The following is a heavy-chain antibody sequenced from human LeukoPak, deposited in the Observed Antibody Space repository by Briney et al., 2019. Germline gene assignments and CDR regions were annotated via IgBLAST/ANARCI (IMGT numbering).Heavy chain of an antibody. CDR3: AKDSILDR. CDR1: GFTFSIYG. CDR2: IAYDGSYE. Sequence: GGSLRLSCATSGFTFSIYGMHWVRQAPGKGLEWLAVIAYDGSYEYYADSVKGRFSISRDDSKKTVYLQMNSLRPEDTALYYCAKDSILDRWVQGTLVAVSS. V-gene: IGHV3-30*18. J-gene: IGHJ4*02.